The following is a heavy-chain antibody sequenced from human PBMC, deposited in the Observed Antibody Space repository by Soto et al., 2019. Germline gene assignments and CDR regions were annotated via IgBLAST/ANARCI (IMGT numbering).Heavy chain of an antibody. V-gene: IGHV4-39*01. CDR2: INYSGST. CDR1: GFTFSSYA. Sequence: GSLRLSCAASGFTFSSYAMSWVRQPPGKGLEWIGGINYSGSTYYNPSLKSRVTISVDTSKNQFSLMLSSVTAADTAVYYCARHPGYCTGTSCYGYYTMDVWGQGTTVTVSS. J-gene: IGHJ6*02. CDR3: ARHPGYCTGTSCYGYYTMDV. D-gene: IGHD2-2*01.